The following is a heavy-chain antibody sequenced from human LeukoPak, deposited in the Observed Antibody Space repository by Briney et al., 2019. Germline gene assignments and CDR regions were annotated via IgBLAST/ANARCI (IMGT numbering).Heavy chain of an antibody. Sequence: ASVKVSCKVSGGTFSSFPISWVRQAPGQGLEWMGEITPIFGEAQNAEKFQGRVTITADEPTSTVYMELTSLRLDDTAMYYCARNSRVASTSGLNYWGQGTLVTVSS. CDR3: ARNSRVASTSGLNY. D-gene: IGHD5-12*01. V-gene: IGHV1-69*01. CDR2: ITPIFGEA. CDR1: GGTFSSFP. J-gene: IGHJ4*02.